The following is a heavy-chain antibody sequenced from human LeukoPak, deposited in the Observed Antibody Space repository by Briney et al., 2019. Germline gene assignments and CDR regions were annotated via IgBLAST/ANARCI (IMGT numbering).Heavy chain of an antibody. V-gene: IGHV3-48*03. CDR1: GFTFSSYE. CDR2: ISSSGSTI. CDR3: VRGAPRRWFGESLSGAKYYFDY. D-gene: IGHD3-10*01. J-gene: IGHJ4*02. Sequence: GGSLRLSCAASGFTFSSYEMNWVRQAPGKGLEWVSYISSSGSTIYYADSVKGRFTISRDNSKNTLYLQMNTLRAEDTAVYYCVRGAPRRWFGESLSGAKYYFDYWGQGTLVTVSS.